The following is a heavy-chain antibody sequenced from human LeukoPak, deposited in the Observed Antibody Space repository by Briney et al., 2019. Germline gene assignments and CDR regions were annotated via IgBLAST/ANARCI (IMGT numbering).Heavy chain of an antibody. CDR1: GGSISSYY. V-gene: IGHV4-59*01. CDR3: ARDPGVSGYYYAPGTPKNDAFDI. Sequence: SETLSLTCTVSGGSISSYYWSWIRQPPGKGLEWIGYIYYSGSTNYNPSLKSRVTISVDTSKNQFSLKLSSVTAADTAVYYCARDPGVSGYYYAPGTPKNDAFDIWGQGTMVTVSS. CDR2: IYYSGST. J-gene: IGHJ3*02. D-gene: IGHD3-3*01.